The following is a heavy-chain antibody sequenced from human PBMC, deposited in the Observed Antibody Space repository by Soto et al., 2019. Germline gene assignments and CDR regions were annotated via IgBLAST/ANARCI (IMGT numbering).Heavy chain of an antibody. J-gene: IGHJ6*02. CDR1: GYSISSGYY. CDR2: IFHSGSA. Sequence: SETLSLTCVVSGYSISSGYYWGWIRQPPGKGLEWIGSIFHSGSAYYNPSLKSRVTISLDTSKNQFSLKLSSVTAADAAVYYCARAGYCSSTSCYRGHMDVWGQGTTVTVSS. CDR3: ARAGYCSSTSCYRGHMDV. V-gene: IGHV4-38-2*01. D-gene: IGHD2-2*02.